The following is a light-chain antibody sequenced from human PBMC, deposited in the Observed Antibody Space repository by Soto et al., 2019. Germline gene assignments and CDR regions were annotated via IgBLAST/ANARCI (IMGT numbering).Light chain of an antibody. J-gene: IGLJ1*01. CDR1: SGHSSYS. V-gene: IGLV4-69*01. CDR3: QTWDTNIYV. CDR2: LNSDGSH. Sequence: QSVLTQPPSASASLGASVKLTCTLSSGHSSYSIAWHQQQPQKGPRYLMNLNSDGSHSKGDGIPDRFSGSSSGAERYLTISSLQSEDEADYYCQTWDTNIYVFGTGTKRTVL.